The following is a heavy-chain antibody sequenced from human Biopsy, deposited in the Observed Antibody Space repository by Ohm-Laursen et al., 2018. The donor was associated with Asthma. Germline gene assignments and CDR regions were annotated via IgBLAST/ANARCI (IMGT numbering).Heavy chain of an antibody. CDR3: AKDTEGRYDFWSGLSYNYYGMDV. J-gene: IGHJ6*02. Sequence: LTLTGAASGFTFSSYGMYWVRQAPGKGLEWVAVISYDGSNKYYADSVKGRFTISRDNSKNTLYLQMNSLRAEDTAVYYCAKDTEGRYDFWSGLSYNYYGMDVWGQGTTVTVSS. CDR2: ISYDGSNK. D-gene: IGHD3-3*01. V-gene: IGHV3-30*18. CDR1: GFTFSSYG.